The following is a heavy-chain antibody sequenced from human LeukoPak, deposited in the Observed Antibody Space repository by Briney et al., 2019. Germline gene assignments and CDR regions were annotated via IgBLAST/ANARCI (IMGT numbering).Heavy chain of an antibody. V-gene: IGHV4-34*01. D-gene: IGHD2-2*01. Sequence: SETLSLTCAVYGGSFSGYYWSWIRNPPGKGLEWIGEINHSGSTNSNPSLKSRVTISVDTSKNQFSLKLNSVTAADTAVYYCARNQLPANWFDPWGQGTLVTVSS. CDR3: ARNQLPANWFDP. J-gene: IGHJ5*02. CDR2: INHSGST. CDR1: GGSFSGYY.